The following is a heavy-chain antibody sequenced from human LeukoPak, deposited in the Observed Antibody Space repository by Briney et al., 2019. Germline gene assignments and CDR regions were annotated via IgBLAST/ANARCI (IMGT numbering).Heavy chain of an antibody. J-gene: IGHJ4*02. Sequence: PGGSLRLSCAASGFTLSSLAMHWVRQAPGKGLEWVSSSGTRSGTKYYADSVMGRFTISRDNSKNTLYLQMNSLRAEDTAVYYCAKPGRGHYYDSSGYYYDYWGQGTLVTVSS. CDR3: AKPGRGHYYDSSGYYYDY. CDR1: GFTLSSLA. D-gene: IGHD3-22*01. V-gene: IGHV3-21*01. CDR2: SGTRSGTK.